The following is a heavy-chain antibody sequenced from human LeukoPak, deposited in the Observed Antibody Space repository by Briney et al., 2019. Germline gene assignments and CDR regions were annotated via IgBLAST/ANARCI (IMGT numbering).Heavy chain of an antibody. V-gene: IGHV4-59*01. D-gene: IGHD5-24*01. CDR2: IYYSGST. CDR1: GGSISSYY. Sequence: SETLSLTCTVSGGSISSYYWSWIRQPPGKGVEWIGYIYYSGSTNYNPSLKSRVTISVNTSKKQFSLKLSSVTAADTAVYYCARVGGATRFDYWGQGTLVTVSS. J-gene: IGHJ4*02. CDR3: ARVGGATRFDY.